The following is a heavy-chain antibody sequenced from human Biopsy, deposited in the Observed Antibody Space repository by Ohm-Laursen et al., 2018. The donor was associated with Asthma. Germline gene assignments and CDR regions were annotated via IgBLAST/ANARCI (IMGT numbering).Heavy chain of an antibody. Sequence: SVTLSLPCCVYGGSISSFYWRWIRQSPEKGLEWMGYVYWTGSTNYNPSLKSRVTMSVDTSKNRMFLELTSVTVADTAIYYCVREVRNEQWLAPFDYWGQRKPVTVSS. V-gene: IGHV4-59*01. CDR3: VREVRNEQWLAPFDY. J-gene: IGHJ4*02. CDR2: VYWTGST. D-gene: IGHD6-19*01. CDR1: GGSISSFY.